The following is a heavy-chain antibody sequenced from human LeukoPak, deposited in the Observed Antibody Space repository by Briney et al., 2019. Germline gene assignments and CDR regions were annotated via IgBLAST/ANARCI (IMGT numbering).Heavy chain of an antibody. CDR3: ARDPSSYSSSWYFDY. D-gene: IGHD6-13*01. Sequence: GGSLRLSCAASGFTFSSYAMHWVRQAPGKGLEWVAVISYDGSNKYYADSVKGRFTISRDNSKNTLYLQMNSLRAEDTAVYYCARDPSSYSSSWYFDYWGQGTLVTVSS. V-gene: IGHV3-30-3*01. CDR2: ISYDGSNK. J-gene: IGHJ4*02. CDR1: GFTFSSYA.